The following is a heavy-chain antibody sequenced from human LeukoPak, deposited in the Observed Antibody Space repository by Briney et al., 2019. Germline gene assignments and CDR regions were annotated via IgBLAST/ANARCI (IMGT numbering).Heavy chain of an antibody. V-gene: IGHV3-30*02. J-gene: IGHJ4*02. CDR3: VRHFCSSTSCSN. CDR1: GFTFSRYG. Sequence: GGSLRLSCAASGFTFSRYGMHWVRQAPGKGLEWVAFIRYDGSNKYYADSVKGRFTISRDNAKNSLYLQMNSLRTEDTAVYYCVRHFCSSTSCSNWGQGTLVTVSS. D-gene: IGHD2-2*01. CDR2: IRYDGSNK.